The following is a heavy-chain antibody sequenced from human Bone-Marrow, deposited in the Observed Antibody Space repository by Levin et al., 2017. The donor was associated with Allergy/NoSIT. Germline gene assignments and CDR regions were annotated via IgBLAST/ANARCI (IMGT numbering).Heavy chain of an antibody. CDR2: IYYSGST. Sequence: SQTLSLTCTVSGGSISSYYWSWIRQPPGKGLEWIGYIYYSGSTNYNPSLKSRVTISVDTSKNQFSLKLSSVTAADTAVYYCARGPRYHYYDSSGYYAMNAFDIWGQGTMVTVSS. CDR1: GGSISSYY. V-gene: IGHV4-59*01. D-gene: IGHD3-22*01. CDR3: ARGPRYHYYDSSGYYAMNAFDI. J-gene: IGHJ3*02.